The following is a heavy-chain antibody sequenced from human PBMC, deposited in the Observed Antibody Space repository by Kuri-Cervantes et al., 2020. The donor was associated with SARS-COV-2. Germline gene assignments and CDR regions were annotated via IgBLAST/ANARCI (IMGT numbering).Heavy chain of an antibody. D-gene: IGHD2-21*01. V-gene: IGHV4-61*05. CDR1: GASISSSSYY. CDR2: IFYSGST. J-gene: IGHJ4*02. CDR3: ARATSYCGGDCYIFDY. Sequence: SETLSLTCTVSGASISSSSYYWGWIRQPPGRGLEWIGYIFYSGSTNYNPSLKSRVTISVDTSKNQFSLRLNSVTAADTAVYYCARATSYCGGDCYIFDYWGQGTLVTVSS.